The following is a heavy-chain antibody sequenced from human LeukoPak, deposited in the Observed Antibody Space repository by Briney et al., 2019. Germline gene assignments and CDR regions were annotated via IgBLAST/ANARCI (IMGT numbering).Heavy chain of an antibody. Sequence: GGSLRLSCAASGFTFSSYSMNWVRQAPGKGLEWISSISSSSSYIYYADSVKGRFTISRDNAKNSLYLQMNSLRAEDTAEYYCAREIIVGATYYFDYWGQGTLVTVSS. V-gene: IGHV3-21*01. D-gene: IGHD1-26*01. CDR2: ISSSSSYI. J-gene: IGHJ4*02. CDR1: GFTFSSYS. CDR3: AREIIVGATYYFDY.